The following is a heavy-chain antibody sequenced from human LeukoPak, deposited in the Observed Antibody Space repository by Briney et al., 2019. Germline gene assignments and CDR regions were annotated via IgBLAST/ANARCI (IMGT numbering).Heavy chain of an antibody. J-gene: IGHJ3*02. CDR2: IYYSGST. V-gene: IGHV4-59*01. CDR1: GGSISSYC. Sequence: SETLSLTCTVSGGSISSYCWSWIRQPPGKGLEWIGYIYYSGSTNYNPSLKSRVTISVDTSKNQFSLKLSSVTAADTAVYYCARASDITTKDKRAFDIWGQGTMVTVSS. CDR3: ARASDITTKDKRAFDI. D-gene: IGHD3-22*01.